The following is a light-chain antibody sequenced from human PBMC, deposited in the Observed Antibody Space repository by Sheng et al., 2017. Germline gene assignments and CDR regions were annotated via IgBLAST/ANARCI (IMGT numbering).Light chain of an antibody. CDR2: DAS. CDR1: QDIASN. Sequence: DIQMTQSPSSLSASVGDRVTITCQASQDIASNLNWYQHKPGTAPRLLIYDASSLETGVPSRFRASGSGTHFTFTITSLQPEDIATYYCQQLGTFGGGTEGGD. J-gene: IGKJ4*01. CDR3: QQLGT. V-gene: IGKV1-33*01.